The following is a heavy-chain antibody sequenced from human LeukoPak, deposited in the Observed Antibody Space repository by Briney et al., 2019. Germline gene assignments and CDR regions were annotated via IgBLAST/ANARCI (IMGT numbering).Heavy chain of an antibody. J-gene: IGHJ4*02. CDR2: INAGNGNT. CDR3: ARDYLIGAYCGGDCYSMGY. CDR1: GYTSTSYA. V-gene: IGHV1-3*01. D-gene: IGHD2-21*02. Sequence: ASVKVSCKASGYTSTSYAMHWVRQAPGQRLEWMGWINAGNGNTKYSQKFQGRVTITRDTSASTAYMELSSLRSEDTAVYYCARDYLIGAYCGGDCYSMGYWGQGTLVTVSS.